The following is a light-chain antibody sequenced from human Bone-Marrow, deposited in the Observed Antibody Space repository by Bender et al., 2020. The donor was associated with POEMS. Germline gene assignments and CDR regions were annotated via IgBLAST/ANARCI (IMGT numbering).Light chain of an antibody. J-gene: IGLJ2*01. V-gene: IGLV6-57*01. CDR2: EDN. CDR1: GGSIANNY. CDR3: QSYDRSGQV. Sequence: FILTQPHSVSESPGKTVTISCTRSGGSIANNYVQWYQQRPGSSPAAVIYEDNQRPSGVPAQFSGSIDSSSNSASLTISGLKTEDEADYYCQSYDRSGQVFGGGTKLTVL.